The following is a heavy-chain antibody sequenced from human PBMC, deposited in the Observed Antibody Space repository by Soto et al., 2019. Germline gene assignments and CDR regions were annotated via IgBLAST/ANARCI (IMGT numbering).Heavy chain of an antibody. Sequence: GGSLRLSCTASGFTFGDYAMSWVRQAPGKGLEWVGFIRTKAYGGTAEYAASVEGRFTISRDDSKSIAYLQMNSLKTEDTAVYYCTRAVVPAAIVDYWGQGTLVTAPQ. CDR1: GFTFGDYA. D-gene: IGHD2-2*01. CDR3: TRAVVPAAIVDY. V-gene: IGHV3-49*04. J-gene: IGHJ4*02. CDR2: IRTKAYGGTA.